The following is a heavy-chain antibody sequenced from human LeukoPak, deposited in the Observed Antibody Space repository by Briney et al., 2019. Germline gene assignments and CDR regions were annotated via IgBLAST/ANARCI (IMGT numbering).Heavy chain of an antibody. J-gene: IGHJ3*02. V-gene: IGHV4-34*01. CDR3: ARVDLVVTNTFDI. D-gene: IGHD4-23*01. CDR2: INHSGST. CDR1: GGSFSGYY. Sequence: SETLSLTCAVYGGSFSGYYWSCIRQPPGKGLEWIGEINHSGSTNYNPSLKSRVTISVDTSKNQFSLKLSSVTAADTAVYYCARVDLVVTNTFDIWGQGTMVTVSS.